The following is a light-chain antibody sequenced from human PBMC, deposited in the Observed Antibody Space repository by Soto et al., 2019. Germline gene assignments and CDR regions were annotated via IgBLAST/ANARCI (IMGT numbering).Light chain of an antibody. J-gene: IGLJ1*01. CDR1: SSDVGGYNY. CDR3: SSYTSSSTLGYV. V-gene: IGLV2-14*01. Sequence: SALTQPASVSGSPGQSITISCTGTSSDVGGYNYVSWYQQHPGKAPKLMIYEVSNRPSGVSNRFSGSKSGNTASLTISGLQAGDEADYYCSSYTSSSTLGYVFGTGTKVTVL. CDR2: EVS.